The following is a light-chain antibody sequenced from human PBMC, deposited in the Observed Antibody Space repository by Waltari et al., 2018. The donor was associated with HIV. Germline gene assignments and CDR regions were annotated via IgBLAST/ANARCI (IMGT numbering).Light chain of an antibody. CDR1: ALPKQY. CDR2: KDN. CDR3: QSADSTGTYPDV. J-gene: IGLJ1*01. V-gene: IGLV3-25*03. Sequence: SYELTQPPSVSVSPGQTARITCSGAALPKQYAYWYQQKQGQAPVLVIYKDNERPSGIPERFSGSSSGTTVTLTISGVQTEDEADYYCQSADSTGTYPDVFGPGTKVTVL.